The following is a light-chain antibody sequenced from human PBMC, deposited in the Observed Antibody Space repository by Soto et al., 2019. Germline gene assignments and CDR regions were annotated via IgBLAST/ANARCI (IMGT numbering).Light chain of an antibody. CDR2: EVS. J-gene: IGLJ1*01. Sequence: QSVLTQPASVSGSPGQSITIPCTGTRNDIGDYSFVSWYQQHPGKVPKLLIYEVSDRPSGVSSRFSGSKSGNTASLTISGLQAEDEAHYFCSSYTGTYTYDFGSGTKVTVL. CDR3: SSYTGTYTYD. V-gene: IGLV2-14*01. CDR1: RNDIGDYSF.